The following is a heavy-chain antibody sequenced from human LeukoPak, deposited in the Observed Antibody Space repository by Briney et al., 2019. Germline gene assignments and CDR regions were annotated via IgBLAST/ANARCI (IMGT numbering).Heavy chain of an antibody. Sequence: SQTLSLTCTVSGGSISSGSYYWSWIRQPAGTGLEWIGRIYTSGSTNYNPSLKSRVTISVDTSKNQFSLKLSSVTAADTAVYYCARHYSRLSLLGANPGYWYFDLWGRGTLVTVSS. CDR2: IYTSGST. CDR3: ARHYSRLSLLGANPGYWYFDL. D-gene: IGHD3-10*01. V-gene: IGHV4-61*02. J-gene: IGHJ2*01. CDR1: GGSISSGSYY.